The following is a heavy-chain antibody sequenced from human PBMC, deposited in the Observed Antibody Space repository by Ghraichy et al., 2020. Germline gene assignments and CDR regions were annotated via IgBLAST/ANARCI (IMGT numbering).Heavy chain of an antibody. CDR3: TTALRGYIYGYDDY. CDR1: GFTFSNAW. J-gene: IGHJ4*02. D-gene: IGHD5-18*01. V-gene: IGHV3-15*01. Sequence: GGSLRLSCAASGFTFSNAWMTWVRQAPGKGLEWVGRIRSKTDGGTTDYAAPVKGRFTISRDDSKNTLYLQMNSLKTEDTAMYYCTTALRGYIYGYDDYWGQGTLVTVSS. CDR2: IRSKTDGGTT.